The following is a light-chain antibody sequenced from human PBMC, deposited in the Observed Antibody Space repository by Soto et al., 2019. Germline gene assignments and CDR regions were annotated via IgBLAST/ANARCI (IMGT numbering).Light chain of an antibody. V-gene: IGKV3-15*01. CDR2: GAS. CDR1: QSVSSN. J-gene: IGKJ4*01. CDR3: QQYNNWPPLT. Sequence: EIVMTQSPATLSVSPGERATLSCRASQSVSSNLAWYQQKPGQAPRLLIYGASTRATGIPARFSGCGSGTEFTFTNSSLQSEDGAVYDCQQYNNWPPLTFGGGTKVEIK.